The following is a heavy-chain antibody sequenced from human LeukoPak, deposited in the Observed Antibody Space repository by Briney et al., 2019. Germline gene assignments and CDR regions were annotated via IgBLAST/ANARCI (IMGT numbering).Heavy chain of an antibody. Sequence: SETLSLTCTVSGGSISSYYWSWIRQPPGKGLEWIGYIYYSGSTNYNPSLKSRVTISVDTSKNQFSLKLSSVTAADTAVYYCARRAVAGFDYWGRGTLVTASS. CDR2: IYYSGST. J-gene: IGHJ4*02. CDR3: ARRAVAGFDY. D-gene: IGHD6-19*01. CDR1: GGSISSYY. V-gene: IGHV4-59*01.